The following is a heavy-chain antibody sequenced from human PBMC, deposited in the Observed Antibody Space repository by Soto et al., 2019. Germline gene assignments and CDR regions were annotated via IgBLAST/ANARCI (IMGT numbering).Heavy chain of an antibody. CDR1: GDSVSSNIAA. Sequence: PSQTLSLTCAISGDSVSSNIAAWNWIRPSPSRGLEWLGRTYYRSKWYNDYAVSVKSRITINPDTSKNQFSLQLNSVTPEDTAVYYCARDTRPLYYDILTGYYNSGNYYFDYWGQGTLVTVSS. CDR3: ARDTRPLYYDILTGYYNSGNYYFDY. D-gene: IGHD3-9*01. CDR2: TYYRSKWYN. J-gene: IGHJ4*02. V-gene: IGHV6-1*01.